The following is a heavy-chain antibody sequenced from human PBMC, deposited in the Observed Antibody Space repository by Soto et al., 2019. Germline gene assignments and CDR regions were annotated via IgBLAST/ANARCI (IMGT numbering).Heavy chain of an antibody. J-gene: IGHJ5*02. CDR2: IYYSGST. CDR1: GGSISSRGYY. Sequence: QLQLQESGPGLVKPSETLSLTCTVSGGSISSRGYYWGWIRQPPGKGLEWIGTIYYSGSTYYNPPLKSRVTISVDPSKNQFSLNLGSVTAAGTAVYYCATSNWFDPWGQGTLVTVSS. CDR3: ATSNWFDP. V-gene: IGHV4-39*01.